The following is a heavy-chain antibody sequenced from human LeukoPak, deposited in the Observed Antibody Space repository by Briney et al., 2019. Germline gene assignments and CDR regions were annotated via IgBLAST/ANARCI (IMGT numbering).Heavy chain of an antibody. CDR3: ASQVRLGY. CDR1: GFTFSNYG. V-gene: IGHV3-30*03. Sequence: PGGSLRLSCAASGFTFSNYGMHWVRQVPDEGLEWVALISNDGDKYYADSVKGRFTISRDNSKNTLYLQMNSLRAEDTAVYYCASQVRLGYWGQGTLVTVSS. D-gene: IGHD5-18*01. CDR2: ISNDGDK. J-gene: IGHJ4*02.